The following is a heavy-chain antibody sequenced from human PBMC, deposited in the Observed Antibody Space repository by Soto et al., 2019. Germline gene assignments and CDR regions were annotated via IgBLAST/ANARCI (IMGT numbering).Heavy chain of an antibody. CDR1: GFTFSTYA. CDR2: ISGSGGST. V-gene: IGHV3-23*01. CDR3: AKSNYGGNSY. D-gene: IGHD4-17*01. J-gene: IGHJ4*02. Sequence: LLESGGGLVQPGGSLRLSCAASGFTFSTYAMSWVRQAPGKGLECVSAISGSGGSTYYADSVKGRFTISRDKSKNTLYLQMNSLRAEDTAVYYCAKSNYGGNSYWGQGTLVTVSS.